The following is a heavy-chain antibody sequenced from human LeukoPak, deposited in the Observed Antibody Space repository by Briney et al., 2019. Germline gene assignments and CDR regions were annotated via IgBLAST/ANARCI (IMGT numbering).Heavy chain of an antibody. CDR1: GYTFTSYG. V-gene: IGHV1-46*01. Sequence: ASVKVSCKASGYTFTSYGISWVRQAPGQRLEWMGIINPSGGSTSYAQKFQGRVTMTRDTSTSTVYMELSSLRSEDTAVYYCARTKYYYDSSGYYFWYYFDYWGQGTLVTVSS. CDR3: ARTKYYYDSSGYYFWYYFDY. J-gene: IGHJ4*02. D-gene: IGHD3-22*01. CDR2: INPSGGST.